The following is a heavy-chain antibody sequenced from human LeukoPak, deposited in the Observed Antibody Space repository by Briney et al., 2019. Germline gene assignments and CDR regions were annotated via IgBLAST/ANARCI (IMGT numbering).Heavy chain of an antibody. J-gene: IGHJ5*02. V-gene: IGHV3-53*01. CDR2: IYSAGTT. Sequence: GGSLRLSCAASWFSVSINYMSGVRQAPGKGLEWVSVIYSAGTTYYADSVKGRFTISRDSSKNTLYLQMNSLRAEDTAVYYCAKDRGQSSGWYPWGQGTLVTVSS. CDR1: WFSVSINY. CDR3: AKDRGQSSGWYP. D-gene: IGHD6-19*01.